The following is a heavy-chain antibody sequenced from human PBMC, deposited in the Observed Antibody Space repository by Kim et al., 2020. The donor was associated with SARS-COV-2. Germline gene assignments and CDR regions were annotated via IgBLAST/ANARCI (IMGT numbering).Heavy chain of an antibody. CDR2: IKQDGSEK. V-gene: IGHV3-7*01. CDR3: ARAPLRRHVDIVATIYYYYYGMDV. CDR1: GFTFSSYW. D-gene: IGHD5-12*01. Sequence: GGSLRLSCAASGFTFSSYWMSWVRQAPGKGLEWVANIKQDGSEKYYVDSVKGRFTISRDNAKNSLYLQMNSLRAEDTAVYYCARAPLRRHVDIVATIYYYYYGMDVWGQGTTVTVSS. J-gene: IGHJ6*02.